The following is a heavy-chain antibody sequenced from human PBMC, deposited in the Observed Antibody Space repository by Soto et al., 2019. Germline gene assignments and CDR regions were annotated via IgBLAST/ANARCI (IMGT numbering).Heavy chain of an antibody. Sequence: QVQLQESGPGLVKPSETLSLTCTVSGGSISSYYWSWIRQPPGKGLEWIGYIYYSGSTNYNPSLKSRVTISVDTSKNQFSLKLSSVTAADTAVYYCARVVSESSGLDYWGQGTLVTVSS. CDR1: GGSISSYY. D-gene: IGHD6-19*01. J-gene: IGHJ4*02. CDR3: ARVVSESSGLDY. V-gene: IGHV4-59*01. CDR2: IYYSGST.